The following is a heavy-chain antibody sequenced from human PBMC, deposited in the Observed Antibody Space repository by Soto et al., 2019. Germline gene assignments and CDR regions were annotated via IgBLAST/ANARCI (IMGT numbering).Heavy chain of an antibody. CDR3: ARRGAVAGLHY. V-gene: IGHV3-74*01. Sequence: VQLVESGGGLVQPGGSLRVSCAASGFTFSSYWMHWVRQAPGKGLVWVSRINSDGSSTSYADSVKGRFTISRDNAKNTLYLQMNSLRAEDTARYYGARRGAVAGLHYWGQGTLVTVSS. CDR1: GFTFSSYW. D-gene: IGHD6-19*01. CDR2: INSDGSST. J-gene: IGHJ4*02.